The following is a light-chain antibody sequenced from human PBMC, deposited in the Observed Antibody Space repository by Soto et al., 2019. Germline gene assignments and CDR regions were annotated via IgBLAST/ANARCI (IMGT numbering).Light chain of an antibody. V-gene: IGKV3-20*01. CDR2: GAS. CDR1: QSVTNSY. CDR3: QQYNHYWT. J-gene: IGKJ1*01. Sequence: EVGLTQSPGTVSLPPGERATLSCRASQSVTNSYLAWYQQKPGQPPRLLIFGASTRAAGIPARCSGSGSGTEFTLTISSLQPDDFATYYCQQYNHYWTFGQGTKADIK.